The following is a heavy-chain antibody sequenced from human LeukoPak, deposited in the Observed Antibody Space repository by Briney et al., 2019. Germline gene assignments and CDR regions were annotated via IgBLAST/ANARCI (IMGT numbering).Heavy chain of an antibody. V-gene: IGHV3-23*01. CDR2: ISGSGGST. D-gene: IGHD5-18*01. CDR3: AKDKLEQQLWLLPSFDY. CDR1: GFTFSSYG. Sequence: LPGGSLRLSCAASGFTFSSYGMSWVRQAPGKGLEWVSAISGSGGSTYYADSVKGRFTISRDNSKNTLYLQMNSLRAEDTAVYYCAKDKLEQQLWLLPSFDYWGQGTLVTVSS. J-gene: IGHJ4*02.